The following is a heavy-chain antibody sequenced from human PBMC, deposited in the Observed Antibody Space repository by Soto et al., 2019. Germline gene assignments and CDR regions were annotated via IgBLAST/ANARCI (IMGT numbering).Heavy chain of an antibody. V-gene: IGHV3-9*01. D-gene: IGHD6-6*01. CDR2: ISWNSGSI. J-gene: IGHJ6*03. CDR3: AKDMRIAARPRSYYYYMDV. CDR1: GFTFDDYA. Sequence: GGSLRLSCAASGFTFDDYAMHWVRQAPGKGLEWVSGISWNSGSIGYADSVKGRFTISRDNAKNSLYLQMNSLRAEDTALYYCAKDMRIAARPRSYYYYMDVWGKGTTVTVSS.